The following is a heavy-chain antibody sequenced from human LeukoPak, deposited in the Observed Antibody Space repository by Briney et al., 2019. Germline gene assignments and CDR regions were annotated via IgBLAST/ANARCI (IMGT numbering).Heavy chain of an antibody. CDR2: IWVDGSNK. CDR1: GFTFSNFG. J-gene: IGHJ4*01. D-gene: IGHD6-6*01. Sequence: GGSLRLSCAASGFTFSNFGMHWVRQAPGKGLEWVALIWVDGSNKNYADSVKGRFTISRDNSKSTLYLQMDSLRVEDTAVYYCARDSSRRSSSPDYWGQGTLVTVSS. CDR3: ARDSSRRSSSPDY. V-gene: IGHV3-33*01.